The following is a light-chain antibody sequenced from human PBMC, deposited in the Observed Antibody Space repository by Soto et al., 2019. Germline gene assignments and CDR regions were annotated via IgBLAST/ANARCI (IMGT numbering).Light chain of an antibody. V-gene: IGKV3-15*01. CDR2: GAS. CDR3: QQYNDWWT. J-gene: IGKJ1*01. CDR1: QSVRSK. Sequence: ETVMTQSPATLSVSLGERATVSCRASQSVRSKVAWYQQRPGQAPRLLIYGASTRATGIPARFSGSGSGTEFTLTISSLQSEDFAVYCCQQYNDWWTFGQGTKVDIK.